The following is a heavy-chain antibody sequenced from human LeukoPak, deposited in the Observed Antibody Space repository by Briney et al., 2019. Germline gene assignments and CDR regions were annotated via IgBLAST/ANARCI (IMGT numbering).Heavy chain of an antibody. J-gene: IGHJ4*02. V-gene: IGHV2-70*01. CDR1: GFSLRTSGMC. CDR3: ARYYSSSLRGFDY. CDR2: IDWDDDK. D-gene: IGHD6-13*01. Sequence: SGPALLKPTPTLTLTCTFSGFSLRTSGMCVSWIRQPPVKALEWLALIDWDDDKYYSTSLKTRLTISKDTSKNQVVLTMTNMDPVDTATYYCARYYSSSLRGFDYWGQGTLVTVSS.